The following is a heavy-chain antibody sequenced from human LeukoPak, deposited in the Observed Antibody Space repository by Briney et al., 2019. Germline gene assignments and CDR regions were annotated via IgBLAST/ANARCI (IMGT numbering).Heavy chain of an antibody. CDR3: ARMNDYGAGGYYFDY. Sequence: SETLSLTCTVSGGSISSYYWSWIRQPPGKGLEWIGYIYYSGSTNYNPSLKSRVTISVDTSKNQFSLKLSSVTAADTAVYYCARMNDYGAGGYYFDYWGQGTLVTVSS. D-gene: IGHD4-17*01. J-gene: IGHJ4*02. CDR1: GGSISSYY. CDR2: IYYSGST. V-gene: IGHV4-59*12.